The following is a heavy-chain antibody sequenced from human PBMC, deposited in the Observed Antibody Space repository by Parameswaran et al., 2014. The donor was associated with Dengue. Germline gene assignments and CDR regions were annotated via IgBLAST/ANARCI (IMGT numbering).Heavy chain of an antibody. V-gene: IGHV6-1*01. CDR2: TYYRSKWYS. CDR3: AMFWGIRDYYYGLDV. D-gene: IGHD3-10*01. J-gene: IGHJ6*02. Sequence: WIRQSPSRGLEWLGRTYYRSKWYSDYAVSVKSRISINPDTSKNQFSLQLNSVTPEDTAVYYCAMFWGIRDYYYGLDVWGQGTTVTVSS.